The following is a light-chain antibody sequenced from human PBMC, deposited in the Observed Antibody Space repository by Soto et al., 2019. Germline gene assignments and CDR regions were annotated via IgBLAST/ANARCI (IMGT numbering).Light chain of an antibody. V-gene: IGLV1-51*01. CDR2: DND. CDR1: SSNIGNNY. J-gene: IGLJ2*01. CDR3: GTWDDSLSAVV. Sequence: QSVLTQPPSVSAAPGEKVTISCSGSSSNIGNNYVSWSQQFPGTAPKLLIYDNDQRPSGIPDRFSGSKSGTSATLGITGLRTGDEADYYCGTWDDSLSAVVFGGGTKVTVL.